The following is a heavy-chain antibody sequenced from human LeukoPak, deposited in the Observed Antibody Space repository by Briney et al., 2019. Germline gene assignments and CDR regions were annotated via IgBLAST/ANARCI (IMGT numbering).Heavy chain of an antibody. CDR3: ARPQIYCSSTSCYTSGSMDV. CDR1: GFTFDDYG. CDR2: INWNGGST. V-gene: IGHV3-20*04. D-gene: IGHD2-2*02. Sequence: GGSLRLSCAASGFTFDDYGMSWVRQAPGKGLEWGSGINWNGGSTGYAASVKGRLTISRDNSKNTLYLQMNRLRAEDTAVYYCARPQIYCSSTSCYTSGSMDVWGQGTTVTVSS. J-gene: IGHJ6*02.